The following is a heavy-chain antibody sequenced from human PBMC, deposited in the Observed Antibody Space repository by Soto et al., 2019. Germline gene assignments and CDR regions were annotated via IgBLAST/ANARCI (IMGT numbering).Heavy chain of an antibody. CDR3: AKDMDYGSGSTTYYGMDV. V-gene: IGHV3-9*01. J-gene: IGHJ6*02. CDR1: GFTFDDYA. D-gene: IGHD3-10*01. Sequence: EVQLVESGGGLVQLGRSLRLSCAASGFTFDDYALHWVRQAPGKGLGWVSGISWNSGSIGYADSVKGRFTISRDNAKNSLYLQMNSLRAEDTALYYCAKDMDYGSGSTTYYGMDVWGQGTTVTVSS. CDR2: ISWNSGSI.